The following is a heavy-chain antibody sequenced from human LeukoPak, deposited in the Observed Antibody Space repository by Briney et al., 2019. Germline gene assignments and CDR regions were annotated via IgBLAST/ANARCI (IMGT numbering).Heavy chain of an antibody. J-gene: IGHJ4*02. CDR3: ASQYCSSPSCYADY. V-gene: IGHV4-61*09. CDR2: INHSRST. D-gene: IGHD2-2*01. Sequence: SQTLSLTCTVSGGSVSSGSYYWSWIRQPAGNGLEWIGEINHSRSTNYNPSLKSPVTISVDTSKNQFYLKLSSVTAADTAVYYCASQYCSSPSCYADYWGQGTLVTVSS. CDR1: GGSVSSGSYY.